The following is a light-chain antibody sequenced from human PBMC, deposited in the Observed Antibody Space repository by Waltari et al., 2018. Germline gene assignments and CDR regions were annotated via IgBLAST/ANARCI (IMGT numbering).Light chain of an antibody. Sequence: EIVLTQSPGTLSLSPGERATLSCRASQSVSRSLAWYQQKPGQAPRLLIYGASSRATAVPDRWSGSGAGTDFSLTISRLEPEDFAVYYCQHYVRLPVSFGQGTKVEIK. CDR1: QSVSRS. CDR3: QHYVRLPVS. CDR2: GAS. V-gene: IGKV3-20*01. J-gene: IGKJ1*01.